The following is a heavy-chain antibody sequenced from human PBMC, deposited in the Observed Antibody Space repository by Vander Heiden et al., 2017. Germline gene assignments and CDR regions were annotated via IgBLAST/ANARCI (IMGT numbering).Heavy chain of an antibody. V-gene: IGHV3-7*01. CDR1: GFTFSTYW. CDR3: VKGAYGY. J-gene: IGHJ4*02. Sequence: EVQLVDSGGRLVQPGESLRLSCAASGFTFSTYWMYGVRQAPGKGLEWVANIKQDGSEKYYGESVKGRFTISRDNAKNSLYLQMNTLRVEDTAVYYCVKGAYGYWGQGTLVTVSS. D-gene: IGHD4-17*01. CDR2: IKQDGSEK.